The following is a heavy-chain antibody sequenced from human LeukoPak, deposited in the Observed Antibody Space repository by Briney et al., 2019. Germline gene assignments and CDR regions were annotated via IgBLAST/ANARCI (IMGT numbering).Heavy chain of an antibody. Sequence: SETLSLTCTVSGGSISSGDYYWGWIRQPPGKGLEWIGYIYYSGSTYYNPSLKSRVTISVDTSKNQFSLKLSSVTAADTAVYYCARHASSSTIDYWGQGTLVTVSS. CDR3: ARHASSSTIDY. V-gene: IGHV4-30-4*01. CDR2: IYYSGST. J-gene: IGHJ4*02. CDR1: GGSISSGDYY. D-gene: IGHD6-13*01.